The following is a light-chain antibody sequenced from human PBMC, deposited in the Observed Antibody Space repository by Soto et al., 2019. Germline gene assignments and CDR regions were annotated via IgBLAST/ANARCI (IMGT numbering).Light chain of an antibody. V-gene: IGLV2-14*01. CDR1: SSDVGGYNY. CDR3: SSYTTSCTVV. J-gene: IGLJ2*01. CDR2: EVS. Sequence: QSVLTQPASVSGSPGQSITISCTGTSSDVGGYNYVSWYQHHPGKAPKLLIYEVSNRPSGVSNRFSGSKSGSTASLTISGLQAEDEAGYFCSSYTTSCTVVFGGGTKLTVL.